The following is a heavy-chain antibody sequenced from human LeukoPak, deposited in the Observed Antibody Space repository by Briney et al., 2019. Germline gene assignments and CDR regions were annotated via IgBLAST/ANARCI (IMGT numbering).Heavy chain of an antibody. CDR1: GYTFTSYG. D-gene: IGHD3-10*01. J-gene: IGHJ4*02. CDR2: ISAYNGNT. Sequence: GGSVKVSCMASGYTFTSYGISWVRQAPGHGLEWMGWISAYNGNTNYAQTLQGRVTTTTDTSTTTSYMQMSSLRADDPAVYYCGIGIRYGSGSYAVDMGLDHWRQRPLVTLSS. V-gene: IGHV1-18*01. CDR3: GIGIRYGSGSYAVDMGLDH.